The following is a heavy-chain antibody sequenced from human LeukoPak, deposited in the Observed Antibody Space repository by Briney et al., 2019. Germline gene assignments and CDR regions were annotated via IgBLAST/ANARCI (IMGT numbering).Heavy chain of an antibody. CDR2: ISYDGSNK. CDR3: PREAVNHGMDV. D-gene: IGHD1-14*01. CDR1: GFTFSSYA. Sequence: LAGGSLRLSCAASGFTFSSYAMPWVRQAPGRGLEWVAVISYDGSNKYYADSVKGRFTISRDNSKNTLYLQMNSLRAEDTAVYYCPREAVNHGMDVWGQGTTVTVSS. J-gene: IGHJ6*02. V-gene: IGHV3-30-3*01.